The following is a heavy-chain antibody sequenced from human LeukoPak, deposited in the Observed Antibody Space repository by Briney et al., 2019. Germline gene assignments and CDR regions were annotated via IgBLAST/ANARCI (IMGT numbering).Heavy chain of an antibody. J-gene: IGHJ6*03. D-gene: IGHD6-6*01. CDR3: AGTAEYSSSSRYYYYYMDV. CDR2: ISADNGNT. CDR1: GYTFSIYG. V-gene: IGHV1-18*01. Sequence: ASVKVSCKASGYTFSIYGITWVRQAPGQGLEWMGFISADNGNTNYAQKFQGRVTMTRDTSISTAYMELSRLRSDDTAVYYCAGTAEYSSSSRYYYYYMDVWGKGTTVTVS.